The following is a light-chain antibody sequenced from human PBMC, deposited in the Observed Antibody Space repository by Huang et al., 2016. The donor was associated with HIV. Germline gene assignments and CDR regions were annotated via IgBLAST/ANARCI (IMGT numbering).Light chain of an antibody. CDR1: QSIGTW. J-gene: IGKJ1*01. V-gene: IGKV1-5*03. CDR3: QQYNSYSGK. CDR2: KAS. Sequence: DIQMTQSPSALSASVGDRVTITCRASQSIGTWLAWYQQKPGKPPKILIYKASTLQGGVPSRFGGGGSGTEFTLTISSLQPDDFATYFCQQYNSYSGKFGQGTKVE.